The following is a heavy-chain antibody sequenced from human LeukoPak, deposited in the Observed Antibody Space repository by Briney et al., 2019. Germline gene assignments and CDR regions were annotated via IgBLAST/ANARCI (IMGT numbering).Heavy chain of an antibody. CDR3: ARVRDYYYYYMDV. CDR1: GGSFSGYY. Sequence: PSETLSLTCAVYGGSFSGYYWSWIRQPPGKGLECIGYIYYSGSTNYNPSLKSRVTISVDTSKNQFSLKLSSVTAADTAVYYCARVRDYYYYYMDVWGKGTTVTVSS. CDR2: IYYSGST. V-gene: IGHV4-59*01. J-gene: IGHJ6*03. D-gene: IGHD1-1*01.